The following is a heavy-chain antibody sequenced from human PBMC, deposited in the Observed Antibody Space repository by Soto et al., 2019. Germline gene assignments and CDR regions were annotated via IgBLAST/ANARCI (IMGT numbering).Heavy chain of an antibody. CDR2: IYPADSDT. V-gene: IGHV5-51*01. CDR3: AKYSGSYHSNFAY. CDR1: GYSFTTYW. Sequence: EVQLVQSGAEVKKPGGSLKISCRGSGYSFTTYWIGWLRQMPGKGLECMGIIYPADSDTRYGPSFQGQVTISVDKSISTAYRQWSSLKASDTAMYYCAKYSGSYHSNFAYWGQGPLVTVSS. J-gene: IGHJ4*02. D-gene: IGHD1-26*01.